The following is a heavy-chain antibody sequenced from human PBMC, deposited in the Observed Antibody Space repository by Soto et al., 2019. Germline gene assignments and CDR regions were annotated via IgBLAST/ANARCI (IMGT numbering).Heavy chain of an antibody. CDR3: ARWAYYYDSSGYLFDI. V-gene: IGHV1-69*06. CDR2: IIPIFGTA. D-gene: IGHD3-22*01. Sequence: ASVKVSCKASGGTFSSYAISWGRQAPGQGLEWMGGIIPIFGTANYAQKFQGRVTITADKSTSTAYMELSSLRSEDTAVYYCARWAYYYDSSGYLFDIWGQGTMVTVSS. J-gene: IGHJ3*02. CDR1: GGTFSSYA.